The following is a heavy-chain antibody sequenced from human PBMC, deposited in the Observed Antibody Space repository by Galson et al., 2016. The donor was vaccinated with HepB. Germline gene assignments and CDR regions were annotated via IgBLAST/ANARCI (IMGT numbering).Heavy chain of an antibody. CDR2: VSYDGYSK. CDR3: AKDVYTSGSEYGMDV. Sequence: LRLSCAASGFFFSNYGMHWVRQAPGKGLAWVAVVSYDGYSKYYADSVKGRFTISRDNSKTKMYLQMNSLRVEDTAVYYCAKDVYTSGSEYGMDVWGQGTTVTVSS. V-gene: IGHV3-30*18. J-gene: IGHJ6*02. D-gene: IGHD3-10*01. CDR1: GFFFSNYG.